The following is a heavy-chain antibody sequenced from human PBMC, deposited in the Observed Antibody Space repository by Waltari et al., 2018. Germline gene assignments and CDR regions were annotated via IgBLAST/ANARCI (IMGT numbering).Heavy chain of an antibody. V-gene: IGHV4-59*01. J-gene: IGHJ5*02. Sequence: QVQLPESGPSLLKPSETLSLICTVSVGPLSGFYWSWVRQPPGKGLYWIGYIYYTGSTNFNPSLKSRVTMSVDTSKNQFSLKLSSVTAADTAFYYCARGGGGDWEWFDPWGQGTLVTVSS. CDR3: ARGGGGDWEWFDP. D-gene: IGHD2-21*02. CDR1: VGPLSGFY. CDR2: IYYTGST.